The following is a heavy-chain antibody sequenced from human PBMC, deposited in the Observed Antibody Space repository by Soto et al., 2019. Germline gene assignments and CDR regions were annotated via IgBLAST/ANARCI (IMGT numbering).Heavy chain of an antibody. CDR2: INAGNGNT. Sequence: ASVKVSCKASGYTFTSYAMHWVRQAPGQRLEWMGWINAGNGNTKYSQKFRGRVTITRDTSASTAYMELSSLRSEDTAVYYCARDPIHSSSWHYYYGMDVWGQGTTVTVSS. V-gene: IGHV1-3*01. J-gene: IGHJ6*02. D-gene: IGHD6-13*01. CDR1: GYTFTSYA. CDR3: ARDPIHSSSWHYYYGMDV.